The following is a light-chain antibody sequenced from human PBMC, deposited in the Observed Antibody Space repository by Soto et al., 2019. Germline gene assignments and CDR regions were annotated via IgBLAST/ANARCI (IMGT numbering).Light chain of an antibody. CDR3: QKFNSVPFT. Sequence: DIQMTQSPSSLSASVGDRVTITCRASQGISNYLAWYQQKPGKVPKLLIYAASTLQSGVPSRFSGSGSGTDFTLPISSLQPADVATYYCQKFNSVPFTFGPGTKVDIK. CDR1: QGISNY. J-gene: IGKJ3*01. CDR2: AAS. V-gene: IGKV1-27*01.